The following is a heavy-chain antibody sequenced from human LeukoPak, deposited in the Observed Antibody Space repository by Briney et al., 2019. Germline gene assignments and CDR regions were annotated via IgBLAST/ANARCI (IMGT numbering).Heavy chain of an antibody. D-gene: IGHD6-13*01. CDR3: ARDSSSWYSYGMDV. V-gene: IGHV4-30-4*01. Sequence: SETLSLTCTVSGGSISSGDYYWRWIRQPPGKGREWIGYIYYSGSTYYNPSLKSRITISVDTSKNQFSLKLSSVTAADTAVYYCARDSSSWYSYGMDVWGKGTTVTVSS. CDR2: IYYSGST. CDR1: GGSISSGDYY. J-gene: IGHJ6*04.